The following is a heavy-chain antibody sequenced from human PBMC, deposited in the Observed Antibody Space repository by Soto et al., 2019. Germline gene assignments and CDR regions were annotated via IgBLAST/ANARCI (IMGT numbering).Heavy chain of an antibody. CDR2: IYDTGTT. Sequence: TSETLSLTCAVSGGSISRSNWWSWVRQPPGKGLEWIGEIYDTGTTNYNPSLKSRVIISVDKSKNQFSLRLSSVTAADTATYYCARIDTSLLSIDSGGQGALVTVSS. V-gene: IGHV4-4*02. CDR1: GGSISRSNW. D-gene: IGHD2-2*01. CDR3: ARIDTSLLSIDS. J-gene: IGHJ4*02.